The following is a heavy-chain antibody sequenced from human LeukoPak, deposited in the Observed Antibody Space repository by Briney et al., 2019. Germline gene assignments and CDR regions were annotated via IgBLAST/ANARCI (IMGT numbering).Heavy chain of an antibody. V-gene: IGHV1-69*13. CDR3: GGVRGGDCSSTSCSYWPFDY. Sequence: ASVKVSCKASGGTFSSYAISWVRQAPGQGLEWMGGIIPIFGTANYAQKFQGRVTITADESTSTAYMELSSLRSEDTAVYYCGGVRGGDCSSTSCSYWPFDYWGQGTLVTVSS. J-gene: IGHJ4*02. CDR2: IIPIFGTA. D-gene: IGHD2-2*01. CDR1: GGTFSSYA.